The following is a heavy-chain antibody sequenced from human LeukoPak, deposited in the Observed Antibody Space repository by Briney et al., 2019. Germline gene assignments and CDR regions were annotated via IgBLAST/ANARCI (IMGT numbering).Heavy chain of an antibody. CDR2: VSSSGRT. D-gene: IGHD3-22*01. CDR1: GDSISSGSFY. J-gene: IGHJ3*02. CDR3: ARGPYSYDSSGAFDI. V-gene: IGHV4-61*02. Sequence: SETLSLTCTVSGDSISSGSFYWSWIRQAAGKGLEWIGRVSSSGRTTYNPSLKSRLTISITTSKNQFSLKLSSVTAADTAVYFCARGPYSYDSSGAFDIWGQGTMVTVSS.